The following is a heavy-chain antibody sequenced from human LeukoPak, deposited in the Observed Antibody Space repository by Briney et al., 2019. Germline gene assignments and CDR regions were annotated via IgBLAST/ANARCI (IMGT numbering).Heavy chain of an antibody. J-gene: IGHJ4*02. CDR1: GGSISSGDYY. V-gene: IGHV4-30-4*01. CDR3: ARAPVAATFFDY. D-gene: IGHD2-15*01. CDR2: IYYSGST. Sequence: SETLSLTCTVSGGSISSGDYYWGWIRQPPGKGLEWSGYIYYSGSTYYNPSLKSRVTISVDTSKNQFSLKLSSVTAADTAVYYCARAPVAATFFDYWGQGTLVTVSS.